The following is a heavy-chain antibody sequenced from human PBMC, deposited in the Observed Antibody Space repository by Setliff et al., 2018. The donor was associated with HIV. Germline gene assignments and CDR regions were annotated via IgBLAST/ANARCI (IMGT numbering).Heavy chain of an antibody. V-gene: IGHV4-59*01. Sequence: PSETLSLTCIVSGASISSDTWSWIRQPPGKGLQWIGFIYYSGNTNYNPSLKSRVTISVDTSKSQFSLKLNSVTAADTAVYYCARDQSDWFYWGQGTLVTVSS. CDR3: ARDQSDWFY. CDR1: GASISSDT. J-gene: IGHJ4*02. CDR2: IYYSGNT. D-gene: IGHD3-3*01.